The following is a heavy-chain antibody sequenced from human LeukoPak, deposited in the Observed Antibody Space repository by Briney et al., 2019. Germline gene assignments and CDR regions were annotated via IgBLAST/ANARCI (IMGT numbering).Heavy chain of an antibody. V-gene: IGHV3-23*01. J-gene: IGHJ4*02. D-gene: IGHD2/OR15-2a*01. Sequence: GGSLRLSCAASGFTFSRYSMNWVRQAPGKGLEWVSGFSGSGGSTYYADSLKGRFTISRDNSKSTLYLQMNSLRAEDTAVYYCARAGNIRFDYWGQGTLVTVSS. CDR3: ARAGNIRFDY. CDR2: FSGSGGST. CDR1: GFTFSRYS.